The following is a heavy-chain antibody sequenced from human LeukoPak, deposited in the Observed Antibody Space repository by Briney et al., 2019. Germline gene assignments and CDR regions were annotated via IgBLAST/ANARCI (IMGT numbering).Heavy chain of an antibody. CDR3: ARDPSSWKGAFDV. Sequence: SSETLSLTCTVSGGSISSYYRSWIRQPAGKGLEWIGRMYSSGSTNYNPSLKSRVIMSVDTSKNQFSLKLSSVTAAGTAVYYCARDPSSWKGAFDVWGQGTMVTVSS. CDR1: GGSISSYY. CDR2: MYSSGST. V-gene: IGHV4-4*07. D-gene: IGHD1-1*01. J-gene: IGHJ3*01.